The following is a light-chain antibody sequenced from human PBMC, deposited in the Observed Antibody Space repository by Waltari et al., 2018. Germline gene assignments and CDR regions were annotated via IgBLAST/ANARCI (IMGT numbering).Light chain of an antibody. CDR1: QIITNY. Sequence: DIQMTQSPSSLSAFVGDGVTITCRASQIITNYLNWYQQKPGKAPKLLIYAASSLQSGVPSRFSGSGSGTDFALTISSLQPEDFATYYCQYTYRSFITFGQGTRLDIK. CDR2: AAS. V-gene: IGKV1-39*01. CDR3: QYTYRSFIT. J-gene: IGKJ5*01.